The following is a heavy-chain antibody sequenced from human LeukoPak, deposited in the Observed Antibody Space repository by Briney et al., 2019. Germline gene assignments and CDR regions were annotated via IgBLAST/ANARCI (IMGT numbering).Heavy chain of an antibody. CDR3: ARKGGLFDY. CDR2: IYYNGST. J-gene: IGHJ4*02. CDR1: GGSIMYYY. Sequence: SETLSLTCTVSGGSIMYYYWSWIRQSPGKGLEWIGYIYYNGSTNYNPSLKSRVSISVDTSKIQFSLKVTSVTAADTAVYYCARKGGLFDYWGQGTLVTVSS. V-gene: IGHV4-59*01. D-gene: IGHD2-15*01.